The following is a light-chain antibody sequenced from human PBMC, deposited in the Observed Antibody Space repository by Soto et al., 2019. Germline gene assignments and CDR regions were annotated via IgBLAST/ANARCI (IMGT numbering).Light chain of an antibody. J-gene: IGLJ3*02. CDR1: SSDVGAYNY. Sequence: QSALTQPASVSGSPGQSITISCTGTSSDVGAYNYVSWYQPHPGKAPKLMIYDVSNRPSGISNRFSGSKSANTASLTISGLQAEDEADYYCSSYTSSSTLVFGGGTKVTVL. V-gene: IGLV2-14*03. CDR3: SSYTSSSTLV. CDR2: DVS.